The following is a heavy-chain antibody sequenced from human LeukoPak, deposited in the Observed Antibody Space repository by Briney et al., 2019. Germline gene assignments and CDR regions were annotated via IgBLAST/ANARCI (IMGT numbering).Heavy chain of an antibody. V-gene: IGHV1-2*06. Sequence: ASVKVSCKASGYTFTGYYVHWVRQAPGQGREWMGRISPSDGDTIYAQRFQGRVTMTTDTSISAAYMELGSLISDDTAVYYCARDLVGGIWSAAFWGQGTLVTVS. J-gene: IGHJ4*02. D-gene: IGHD3-3*01. CDR2: ISPSDGDT. CDR1: GYTFTGYY. CDR3: ARDLVGGIWSAAF.